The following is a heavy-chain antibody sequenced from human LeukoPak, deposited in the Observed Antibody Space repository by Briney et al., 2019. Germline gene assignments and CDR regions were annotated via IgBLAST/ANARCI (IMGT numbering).Heavy chain of an antibody. D-gene: IGHD3-22*01. CDR2: ISGSGGST. CDR3: AKTTGNYYKYFDD. CDR1: GFTFSSYV. V-gene: IGHV3-23*01. J-gene: IGHJ4*02. Sequence: QPGGSLRLSCAASGFTFSSYVMSWVRQAPGKGLEWVSSISGSGGSTYYADSVRGRFTISRDNSKNTLYVQMNSLRAEDTAVYFCAKTTGNYYKYFDDWGQGTLVTVSS.